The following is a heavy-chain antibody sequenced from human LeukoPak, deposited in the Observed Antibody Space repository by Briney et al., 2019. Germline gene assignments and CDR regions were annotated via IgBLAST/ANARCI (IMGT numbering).Heavy chain of an antibody. CDR1: GFTFSSYA. CDR3: AREDSRSFDY. V-gene: IGHV3-30-3*01. CDR2: ISYDGSNK. D-gene: IGHD6-6*01. J-gene: IGHJ4*02. Sequence: RSGRSLRLSCAASGFTFSSYAMHWVRQAPGKGLEWVAVISYDGSNKYYADSVKGRFTISRDNSKNTLYLQMNSLRAEDTAVYYCAREDSRSFDYWGQGTLVTVSS.